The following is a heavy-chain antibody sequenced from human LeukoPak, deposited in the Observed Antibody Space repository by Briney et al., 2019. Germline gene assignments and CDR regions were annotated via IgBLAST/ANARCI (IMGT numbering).Heavy chain of an antibody. V-gene: IGHV4-4*02. CDR3: ARSRYYYDSSGYYYYYYYMDV. J-gene: IGHJ6*03. CDR1: GGSISSSNW. Sequence: SETLSLTCAVSGGSISSSNWWSWVRQPPGKGLEWIGEIYHSGSTNYNPSLKSRVTISVDTSKNQFSLKLSSVTAADTAVYYCARSRYYYDSSGYYYYYYYMDVWGKGTTVTVSS. CDR2: IYHSGST. D-gene: IGHD3-22*01.